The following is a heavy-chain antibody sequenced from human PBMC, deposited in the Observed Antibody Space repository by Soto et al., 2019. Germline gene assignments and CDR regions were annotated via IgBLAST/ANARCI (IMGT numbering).Heavy chain of an antibody. V-gene: IGHV3-30*18. CDR1: GFTFSSYG. CDR3: AKQDPGYGMDV. Sequence: QVPLVESGGGVVQPGRSLRLSCAASGFTFSSYGMHWVRQAPGKGLEWVAVISYDGSNKYYADSVKGRFTISRDNSKNTLYLQMNSLRAEDTAVYYCAKQDPGYGMDVWGQGTTVTVSS. J-gene: IGHJ6*02. CDR2: ISYDGSNK.